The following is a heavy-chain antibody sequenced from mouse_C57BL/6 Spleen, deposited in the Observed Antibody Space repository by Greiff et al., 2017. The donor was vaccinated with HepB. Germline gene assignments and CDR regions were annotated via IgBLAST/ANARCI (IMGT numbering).Heavy chain of an antibody. V-gene: IGHV1-4*01. CDR2: INPSSGYT. CDR1: GYTFTSYT. Sequence: VQLVESGAELARPGASVKMSCKASGYTFTSYTMHWVKQRPGQGLEWIGYINPSSGYTKYNQKFKDKATLTADKSSSTAYMQLSSLTSEDSAVYYCARNVDSSGYVFDYWGQGTTLTVSS. D-gene: IGHD3-2*02. J-gene: IGHJ2*01. CDR3: ARNVDSSGYVFDY.